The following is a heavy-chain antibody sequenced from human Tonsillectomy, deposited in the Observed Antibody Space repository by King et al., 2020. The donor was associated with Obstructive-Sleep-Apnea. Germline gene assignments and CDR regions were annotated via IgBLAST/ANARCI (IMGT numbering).Heavy chain of an antibody. D-gene: IGHD6-13*01. Sequence: QLQESGPGLLKPSETLSLTCTVSGGSITNYYWSWIRQPPGKGLEWIGHIYYIGSTNYSPSLKSRVTISVDTSKNHFSLKLSSVTAADTAVYYCARYSPFESSWNFDYWGQGTLVTVSS. CDR1: GGSITNYY. V-gene: IGHV4-59*08. CDR3: ARYSPFESSWNFDY. CDR2: IYYIGST. J-gene: IGHJ4*02.